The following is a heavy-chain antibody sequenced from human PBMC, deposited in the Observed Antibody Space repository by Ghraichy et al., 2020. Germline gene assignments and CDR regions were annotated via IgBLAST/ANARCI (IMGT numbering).Heavy chain of an antibody. CDR2: IYDSGST. Sequence: SETLSLTCSVSGGSISSSTYYWGWIRQPPGKGLEWIGSIYDSGSTYYNPSLKSRVTISADMSKNQFSLKLSSVTAADTAVYYCAGSMWGYYGSGSYYCFDSWGQGTLVTVSS. CDR3: AGSMWGYYGSGSYYCFDS. J-gene: IGHJ4*02. D-gene: IGHD3-10*01. V-gene: IGHV4-39*01. CDR1: GGSISSSTYY.